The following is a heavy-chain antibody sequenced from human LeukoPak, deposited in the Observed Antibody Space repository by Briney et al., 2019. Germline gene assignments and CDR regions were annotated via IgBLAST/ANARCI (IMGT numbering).Heavy chain of an antibody. J-gene: IGHJ6*02. D-gene: IGHD2-8*01. V-gene: IGHV1-2*02. CDR2: INPNSGGT. CDR1: GYTFTGYY. Sequence: ASVKVSCKASGYTFTGYYMHWVRQAPGQGLEWMGWINPNSGGTNYAQKFQGRATMTRDTSISTAYMELSRLSSDDTAVYYCARGNAERGGGYYYGMDVWGQGTTVTVSS. CDR3: ARGNAERGGGYYYGMDV.